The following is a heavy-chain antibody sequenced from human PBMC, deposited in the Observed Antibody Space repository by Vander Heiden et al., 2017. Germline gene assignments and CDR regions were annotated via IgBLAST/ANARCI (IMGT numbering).Heavy chain of an antibody. V-gene: IGHV4-59*01. CDR3: ARSYDSYYFDY. CDR1: GGSISSYS. CDR2: IYYSGST. J-gene: IGHJ4*02. D-gene: IGHD3-22*01. Sequence: QVQLQESGPGLVKPSETLSLTCTVSGGSISSYSWSWIRQPPGKGLEWIGYIYYSGSTNYNPSLKSRVTISVDTSKNQFSLKLSSVTAADTAVYYCARSYDSYYFDYWGQGTLVTVSS.